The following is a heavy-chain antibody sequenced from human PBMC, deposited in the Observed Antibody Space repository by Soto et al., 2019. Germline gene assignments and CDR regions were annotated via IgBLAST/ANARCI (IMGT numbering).Heavy chain of an antibody. CDR2: ISGSGGST. J-gene: IGHJ6*02. V-gene: IGHV3-23*01. D-gene: IGHD6-19*01. CDR1: GFTFSSYA. Sequence: GSLRLSCAASGFTFSSYAMSWVRQAPGKGLEWVSAISGSGGSTYYADSVKGRFTISRDNSKNTLYLQMNSLRAEDTAVYYCAKGSQWLVRFYYYGMDVWGQGTTVTVSS. CDR3: AKGSQWLVRFYYYGMDV.